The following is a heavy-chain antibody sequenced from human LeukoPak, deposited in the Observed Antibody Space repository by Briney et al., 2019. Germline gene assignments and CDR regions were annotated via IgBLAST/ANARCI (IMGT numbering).Heavy chain of an antibody. CDR2: IYTSGST. V-gene: IGHV4-4*07. CDR3: ARAKTSYCSSTSCYAVGDYYYYYYMDV. CDR1: GGSISSYC. D-gene: IGHD2-2*01. Sequence: SETLSLTCTVSGGSISSYCWSWIRQPAGKGLEWIGRIYTSGSTNYNPSLKSRVTMSVDTSKNQFSLKLSSVTAADTAVYYCARAKTSYCSSTSCYAVGDYYYYYYMDVWGKGTTVTVSS. J-gene: IGHJ6*03.